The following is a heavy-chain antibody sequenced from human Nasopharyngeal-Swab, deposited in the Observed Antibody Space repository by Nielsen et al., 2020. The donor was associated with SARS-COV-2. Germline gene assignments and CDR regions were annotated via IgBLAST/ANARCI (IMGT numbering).Heavy chain of an antibody. CDR1: GGSISSGSIRSYY. V-gene: IGHV4-61*01. Sequence: GSLRLSCTVSGGSISSGSIRSYYWSWIRQPPGKGLEWTGYFSYTGITNYNPSLKCRVTISVDMSKNQFSLKLSSVAAADTAVYYCAREVVGGLVDSWGQGTLVTVSS. CDR2: FSYTGIT. CDR3: AREVVGGLVDS. D-gene: IGHD1-26*01. J-gene: IGHJ4*02.